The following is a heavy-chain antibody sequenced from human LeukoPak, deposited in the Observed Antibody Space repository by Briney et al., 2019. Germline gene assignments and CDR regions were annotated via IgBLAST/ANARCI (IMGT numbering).Heavy chain of an antibody. V-gene: IGHV3-13*01. CDR1: GFTFSDHA. J-gene: IGHJ4*02. Sequence: GGSLRLSCAASGFTFSDHAMHWVRQAPGKGLEWVSAVGIAADTFYPGSVKGRFTISRENARNSLYLQMNSLRVEDTAVYYCVRQKKSHGNFDYWGQGTLVTVSS. CDR3: VRQKKSHGNFDY. D-gene: IGHD1-26*01. CDR2: VGIAADT.